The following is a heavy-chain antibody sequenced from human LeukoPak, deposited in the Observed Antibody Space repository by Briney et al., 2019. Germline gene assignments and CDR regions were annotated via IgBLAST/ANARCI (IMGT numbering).Heavy chain of an antibody. J-gene: IGHJ4*02. CDR3: ARSRYSSSWYAESGY. D-gene: IGHD6-13*01. CDR1: GGSISSGSYY. CDR2: MYTSGST. V-gene: IGHV4-61*02. Sequence: TLSLTCTVSGGSISSGSYYWSGFRQPAGKVLEGIGRMYTSGSTNYNPSVKSRVTISGDTAKKQFSLKLSSVTAADTAVYYCARSRYSSSWYAESGYWGQGTLVTVSS.